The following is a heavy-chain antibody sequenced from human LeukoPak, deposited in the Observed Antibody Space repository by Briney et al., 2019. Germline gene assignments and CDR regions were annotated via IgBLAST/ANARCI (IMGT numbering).Heavy chain of an antibody. J-gene: IGHJ4*02. CDR2: INPSGGST. V-gene: IGHV1-46*01. Sequence: ASVKVSCKASGYTFTSYGISWVRQAPGQGLEWMGIINPSGGSTSYAQKFQGRVTMTRDTSISTAYMELSRLRSDDTAVYYCARVYYDILTGYAFKYWGQGTLVTVSS. CDR1: GYTFTSYG. CDR3: ARVYYDILTGYAFKY. D-gene: IGHD3-9*01.